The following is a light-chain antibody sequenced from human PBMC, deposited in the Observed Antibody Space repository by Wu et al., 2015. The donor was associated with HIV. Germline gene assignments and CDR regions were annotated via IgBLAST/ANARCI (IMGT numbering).Light chain of an antibody. CDR2: AAS. CDR3: QKYDSVPXS. V-gene: IGKV1-27*01. Sequence: DIQMTQSPSSLSASVGDRVSITCRATQGISNFLAWYQQRPGKAPQLLIYAASTLQSGVPSRFSGSSSGTDFTLTISSLQPEDVATYYCQKYDSVPXSFGQGTRLEIK. CDR1: QGISNF. J-gene: IGKJ2*03.